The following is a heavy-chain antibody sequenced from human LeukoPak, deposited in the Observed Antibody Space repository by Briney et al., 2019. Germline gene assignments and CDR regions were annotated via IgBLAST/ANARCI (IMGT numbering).Heavy chain of an antibody. V-gene: IGHV3-23*01. CDR3: AKRSSLNYFDS. CDR2: ISAGGGT. D-gene: IGHD3-16*01. J-gene: IGHJ4*02. CDR1: GFTFSNFG. Sequence: PGGSLSLSCAAYGFTFSNFGMSRVRQAPGNGLEWVSAISAGGGTYYADTVKGRFTISRDNSKNTLYLQMSSLRAEDTAVYYCAKRSSLNYFDSWGQGTLVTVSS.